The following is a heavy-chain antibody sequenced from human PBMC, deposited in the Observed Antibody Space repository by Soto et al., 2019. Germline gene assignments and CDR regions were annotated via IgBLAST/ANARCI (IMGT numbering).Heavy chain of an antibody. Sequence: QVQLQESGPGLVKPSQTLSLTCTVSGGSINSGGYCWSWIRQHPGKGLDWIGCISYGGSTSYNPSPXSXFTISVDTSKNQFSLKLTSVTAADTAVYYCSRGILVWGQGALITVSS. CDR2: ISYGGST. CDR1: GGSINSGGYC. CDR3: SRGILV. D-gene: IGHD5-18*01. V-gene: IGHV4-31*03. J-gene: IGHJ4*02.